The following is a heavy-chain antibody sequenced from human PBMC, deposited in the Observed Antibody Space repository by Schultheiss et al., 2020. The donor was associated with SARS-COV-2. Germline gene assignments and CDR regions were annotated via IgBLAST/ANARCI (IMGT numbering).Heavy chain of an antibody. CDR3: ARAPGLVNSSWFRH. J-gene: IGHJ1*01. CDR2: IIPILGIA. Sequence: SVKVSCKASGGTFSSYAISWVRQAPGQGLEWMGRIIPILGIANYAQKFQGRVTITADKSTSTAYMALSRLRSDDTAVYYCARAPGLVNSSWFRHWGQGTLVTVSS. V-gene: IGHV1-69*04. CDR1: GGTFSSYA. D-gene: IGHD6-13*01.